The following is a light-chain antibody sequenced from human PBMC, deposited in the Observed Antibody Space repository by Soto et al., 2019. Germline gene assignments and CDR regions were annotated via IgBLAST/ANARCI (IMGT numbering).Light chain of an antibody. CDR3: QQYDNWPVT. J-gene: IGKJ1*01. Sequence: EILLTHSPATLSVSPGERATLSCRASQSVSSNLAWYQQKPGQAPRLLIYGASTRATAIPARFSGSGSGTGFTLTISSLQSEDFAVYYCQQYDNWPVTFGQGTKVDIK. CDR2: GAS. CDR1: QSVSSN. V-gene: IGKV3-15*01.